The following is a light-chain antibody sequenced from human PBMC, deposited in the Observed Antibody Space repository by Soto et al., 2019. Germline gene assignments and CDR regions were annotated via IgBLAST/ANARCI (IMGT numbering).Light chain of an antibody. CDR3: QQYGSSPLT. Sequence: EIVLTQSPGTLSLSPAERATLSCRSSQSVSSSYLAWYQQKPGQAPRLRIYGASSRATGIPDRFSGSGSGTDFTLTISRLEPEDVAVYYCQQYGSSPLTFGGGTKVEIK. CDR2: GAS. V-gene: IGKV3-20*01. CDR1: QSVSSSY. J-gene: IGKJ4*01.